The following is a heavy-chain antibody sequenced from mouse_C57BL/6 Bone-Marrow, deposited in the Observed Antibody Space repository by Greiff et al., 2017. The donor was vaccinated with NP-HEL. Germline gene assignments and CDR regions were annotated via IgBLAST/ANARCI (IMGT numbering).Heavy chain of an antibody. CDR3: ARDPHYYGRDFDY. J-gene: IGHJ2*01. Sequence: DVMLVESGGGLVKPGGSLKLSCAASGFTFSSYAMSWVRQTPEKRLEWVATISDGGSYTYYPDNVKGRFTISRDNAKNNLYLQMSHLKSEDTAMYYCARDPHYYGRDFDYWGQGTTLTVSS. V-gene: IGHV5-4*01. D-gene: IGHD1-2*01. CDR1: GFTFSSYA. CDR2: ISDGGSYT.